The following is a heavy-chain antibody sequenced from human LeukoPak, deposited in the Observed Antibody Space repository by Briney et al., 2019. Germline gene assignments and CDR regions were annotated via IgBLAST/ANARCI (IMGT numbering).Heavy chain of an antibody. V-gene: IGHV3-66*02. D-gene: IGHD4-17*01. CDR3: ARDLDGDYGAFAMDV. J-gene: IGHJ6*04. Sequence: GGSLRLSCAAPGFTVSSNYMSWVRQAPGKGLEWVSVIYSGGSTYYSDSVKGRFTISRDNSKNTLYLQMNSLRAEDTAVYYCARDLDGDYGAFAMDVWGKGSTVTVSS. CDR1: GFTVSSNY. CDR2: IYSGGST.